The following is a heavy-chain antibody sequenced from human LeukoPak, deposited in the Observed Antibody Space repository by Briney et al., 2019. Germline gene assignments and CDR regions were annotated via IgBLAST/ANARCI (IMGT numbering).Heavy chain of an antibody. D-gene: IGHD5-18*01. J-gene: IGHJ4*02. CDR3: ARDRQRGYSYGFDY. Sequence: SGGSLRLSCAASGFTFSSYWMNWVRQAPGKGLEWVSYISSSGSTIYYADSVKGRFTISRDNAKNSLYLQMNSLRAEDTAVYYCARDRQRGYSYGFDYWGQGTLVTVSS. V-gene: IGHV3-48*04. CDR2: ISSSGSTI. CDR1: GFTFSSYW.